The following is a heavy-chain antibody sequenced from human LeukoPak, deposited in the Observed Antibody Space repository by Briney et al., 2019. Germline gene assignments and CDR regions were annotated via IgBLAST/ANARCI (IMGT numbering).Heavy chain of an antibody. Sequence: QPGGSLRLSCAASGFTFSSYAMSWVRQAPGKGLEWVSGISGSGTSTYYADSVKGRFTISRDNSKNTLSLQMNSLRAEDTAVYYCAKGLDTTGYFVFQYWGQGTLVTVSS. D-gene: IGHD3-22*01. V-gene: IGHV3-23*01. CDR1: GFTFSSYA. J-gene: IGHJ1*01. CDR3: AKGLDTTGYFVFQY. CDR2: ISGSGTST.